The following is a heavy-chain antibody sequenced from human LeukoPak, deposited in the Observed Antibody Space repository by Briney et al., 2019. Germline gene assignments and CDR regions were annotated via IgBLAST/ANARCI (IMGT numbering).Heavy chain of an antibody. J-gene: IGHJ4*02. CDR2: IVVGSGNT. CDR1: GFTFTSSA. CDR3: AARDCGGDCQGDDY. D-gene: IGHD2-21*01. Sequence: SVKVSCKASGFTFTSSAMQWVRQARGQRLEWIGWIVVGSGNTNYAQKFQERVTITRDMSTSTAYMELSSLRSEDTAVYYCAARDCGGDCQGDDYWGQGTLVTVSS. V-gene: IGHV1-58*02.